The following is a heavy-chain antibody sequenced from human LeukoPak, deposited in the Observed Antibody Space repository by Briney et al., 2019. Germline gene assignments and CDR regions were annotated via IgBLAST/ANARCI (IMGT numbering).Heavy chain of an antibody. CDR1: GFTFSNYW. D-gene: IGHD2-15*01. CDR2: IKQDGSQK. V-gene: IGHV3-7*03. J-gene: IGHJ5*02. Sequence: QSGGSLRLSCAASGFTFSNYWMSWVRQAPGKGLEWVANIKQDGSQKNYVDSVKGRFTISRDNAKTSLYLQMNSLRAEDTAVYYCAKEYCSGGSCYSNWFDPWGQGTLVTVSS. CDR3: AKEYCSGGSCYSNWFDP.